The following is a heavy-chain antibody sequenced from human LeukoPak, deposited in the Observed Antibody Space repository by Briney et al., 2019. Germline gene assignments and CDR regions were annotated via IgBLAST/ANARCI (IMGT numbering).Heavy chain of an antibody. Sequence: SETLSLTCAVSGGAISSSNWWSWVRQPPGKGLECIGEIYHSGSTNYNTSLKSRVTISVDKSKNQFPLKLSSVTAADTAVYYCARDRGSSSDYYSYGMDVWGQGTTVTVSS. V-gene: IGHV4-4*02. J-gene: IGHJ6*02. CDR3: ARDRGSSSDYYSYGMDV. CDR2: IYHSGST. D-gene: IGHD6-6*01. CDR1: GGAISSSNW.